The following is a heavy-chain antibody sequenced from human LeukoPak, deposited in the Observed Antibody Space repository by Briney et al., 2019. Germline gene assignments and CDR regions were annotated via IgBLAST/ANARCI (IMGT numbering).Heavy chain of an antibody. CDR2: IHDRENA. Sequence: SQTLSLTCTVSGDSIYSGDYYWSWRRQTPGRGLEWLGYIHDRENAYYNPSLKSRLTMSVHPSETQFSLKLSSVTAADTAVYYCARAGDGSGSYYVPVWGHGTLVTVSS. V-gene: IGHV4-31*03. D-gene: IGHD3-10*01. J-gene: IGHJ4*01. CDR3: ARAGDGSGSYYVPV. CDR1: GDSIYSGDYY.